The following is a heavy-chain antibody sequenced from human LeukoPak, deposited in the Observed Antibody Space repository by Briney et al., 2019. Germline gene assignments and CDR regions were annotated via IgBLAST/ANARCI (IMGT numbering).Heavy chain of an antibody. D-gene: IGHD1-26*01. CDR1: IFTFSNYW. V-gene: IGHV3-74*01. CDR3: VADSGNRSGGDF. Sequence: GGSLRLSCTGSIFTFSNYWIHWVRQVPGRGLLSVARVNRAGASIVYADSVEGRFTISRDNAKNTVYLQMNSLRPDDTAVYYCVADSGNRSGGDFWGQGALVTVSS. J-gene: IGHJ4*02. CDR2: VNRAGASI.